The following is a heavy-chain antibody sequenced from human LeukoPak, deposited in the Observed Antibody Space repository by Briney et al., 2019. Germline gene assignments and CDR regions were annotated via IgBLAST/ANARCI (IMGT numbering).Heavy chain of an antibody. J-gene: IGHJ4*02. CDR3: ARGSWVTMVRGVFDY. Sequence: PSETLSLTCTVSGGSVSSGSYYWSWIRQPPGKGLERIGYIYYSGSTNYNPSLKSRVTISVDTSKNQFSLKLSSVTAADTAVYYCARGSWVTMVRGVFDYWGQGTLVTVSS. D-gene: IGHD3-10*01. CDR1: GGSVSSGSYY. CDR2: IYYSGST. V-gene: IGHV4-61*01.